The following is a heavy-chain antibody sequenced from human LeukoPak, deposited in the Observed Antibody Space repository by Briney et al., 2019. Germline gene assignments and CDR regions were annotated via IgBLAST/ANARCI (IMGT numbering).Heavy chain of an antibody. CDR3: ARGGDHFPYSSSSDFDY. D-gene: IGHD6-6*01. V-gene: IGHV4-39*07. Sequence: KPSETLSLTCTVSGGSISSSSYYWGWIRQPPGKGLEWIGSIYYSGSTYYNPSLKSRVTISVDTSKNQFSLKLSSVTAADTAVYYCARGGDHFPYSSSSDFDYWGQGTLVTVSS. CDR2: IYYSGST. CDR1: GGSISSSSYY. J-gene: IGHJ4*02.